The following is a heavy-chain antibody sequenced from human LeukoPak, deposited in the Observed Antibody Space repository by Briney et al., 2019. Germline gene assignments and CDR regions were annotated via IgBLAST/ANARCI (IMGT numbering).Heavy chain of an antibody. CDR3: ARVFLIQLWNVFDY. V-gene: IGHV1-2*02. Sequence: ASVKVSCKASGYTFTDSLLHWVRQAPGQGLEWMGWINPNSGGTNYAQKFQGRVTMTRDTSISTAYMELSRLRSDDTAVYYCARVFLIQLWNVFDYWGQGTLVTVSS. J-gene: IGHJ4*02. CDR1: GYTFTDSL. D-gene: IGHD5-18*01. CDR2: INPNSGGT.